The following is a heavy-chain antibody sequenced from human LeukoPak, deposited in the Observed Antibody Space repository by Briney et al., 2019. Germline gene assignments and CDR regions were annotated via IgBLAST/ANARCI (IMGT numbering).Heavy chain of an antibody. CDR3: ACGGAGGANDY. D-gene: IGHD2-8*02. Sequence: GGSLRLSCAASGFTFSDYHMSCIRQAPGKGLEWVSYITSGVTTTHYADSVKGRFTISRDDAKNSLYLQMSSLRAEDTAVYYCACGGAGGANDYWGQGTLVTVSS. V-gene: IGHV3-11*04. J-gene: IGHJ4*02. CDR2: ITSGVTTT. CDR1: GFTFSDYH.